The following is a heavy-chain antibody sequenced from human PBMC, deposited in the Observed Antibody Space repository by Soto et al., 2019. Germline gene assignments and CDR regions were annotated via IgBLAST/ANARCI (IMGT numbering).Heavy chain of an antibody. J-gene: IGHJ6*02. CDR3: ARSGRAPAAISGYYYYGMDV. Sequence: QVQLVQSGAEVKKPGPSVKVSCKASGGTFSSYAISWVRQAPGQGLEWMGVIIPIFGTANYAQKFQGRVTITADESTSTAYMELSSLRSEDTAVYYCARSGRAPAAISGYYYYGMDVWGQGTTVTVSS. V-gene: IGHV1-69*01. CDR2: IIPIFGTA. D-gene: IGHD2-2*02. CDR1: GGTFSSYA.